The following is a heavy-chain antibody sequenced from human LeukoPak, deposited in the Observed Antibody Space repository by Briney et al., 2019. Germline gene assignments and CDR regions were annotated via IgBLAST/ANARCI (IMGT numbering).Heavy chain of an antibody. Sequence: PSETLSLTWTVSGGSISSGGYYWSWIRQHPGKGLEWIGYIYYSGSTYYNPSLKSRVTISVDTSKNQFSLKLSSVTAADTAVYYCAAISSWYYRFDYWGQGTLVTVSS. CDR3: AAISSWYYRFDY. D-gene: IGHD6-13*01. CDR1: GGSISSGGYY. V-gene: IGHV4-31*02. J-gene: IGHJ4*02. CDR2: IYYSGST.